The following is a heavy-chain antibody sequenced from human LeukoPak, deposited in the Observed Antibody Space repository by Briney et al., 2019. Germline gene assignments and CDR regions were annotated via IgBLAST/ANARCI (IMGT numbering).Heavy chain of an antibody. D-gene: IGHD5-24*01. V-gene: IGHV1-46*01. Sequence: ASVKVSCKASGYTFTSYYMHWVRQAPGQGLEWMGIINPSGGSTTYAQKFQGRVTMTRDTSTSTVYMELSSLRSEDTAVYYCAREGGDGYTYGNYYYYYGMDVWGQGTTVTVSS. CDR1: GYTFTSYY. CDR2: INPSGGST. J-gene: IGHJ6*02. CDR3: AREGGDGYTYGNYYYYYGMDV.